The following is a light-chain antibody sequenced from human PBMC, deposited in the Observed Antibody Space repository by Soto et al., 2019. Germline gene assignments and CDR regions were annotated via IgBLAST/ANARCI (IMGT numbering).Light chain of an antibody. V-gene: IGLV2-14*01. CDR3: SSYRNSNILV. Sequence: QSVLTQPASVSGSPGQSLTISCTGTSSDIGDYDYVSWYQQHAGKAPKLVIYEVSERPSGVSNRFSGSKSGSTASLTISGLQAEDEAEYYCSSYRNSNILVFGPGTKLTVL. CDR1: SSDIGDYDY. CDR2: EVS. J-gene: IGLJ1*01.